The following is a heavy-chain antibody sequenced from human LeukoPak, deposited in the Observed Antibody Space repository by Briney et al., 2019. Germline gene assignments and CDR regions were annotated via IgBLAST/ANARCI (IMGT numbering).Heavy chain of an antibody. V-gene: IGHV3-48*01. CDR2: ISSSSSTI. CDR3: ARDLYPGY. Sequence: PGGSLRLSCAASGFTFSNAWMSWARQAPGKGLEWVSYISSSSSTIHYADSVKGRFTISRDNAKNSLYLQMNSLRAEDTAVYYCARDLYPGYWGQGTLVTVSS. J-gene: IGHJ4*02. CDR1: GFTFSNAW. D-gene: IGHD3-16*01.